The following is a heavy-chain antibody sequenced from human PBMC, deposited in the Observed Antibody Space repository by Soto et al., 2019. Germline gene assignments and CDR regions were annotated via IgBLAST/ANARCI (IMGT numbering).Heavy chain of an antibody. CDR2: ITTSGSYM. CDR1: GFTFSFYS. D-gene: IGHD4-4*01. V-gene: IGHV3-21*01. Sequence: EVQLVESGGGLVKPGGSLRLSCEASGFTFSFYSMNWVRQAPGKGLEWVSNITTSGSYMYYTDSVKGRCTISRDNAMNSLYLRIHRLRAEDTAVYYGARDWYSNSAIYGMDVWGQGTGVTVSS. CDR3: ARDWYSNSAIYGMDV. J-gene: IGHJ6*02.